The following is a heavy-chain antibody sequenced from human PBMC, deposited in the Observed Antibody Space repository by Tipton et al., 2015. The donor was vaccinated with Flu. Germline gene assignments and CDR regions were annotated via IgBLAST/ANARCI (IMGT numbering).Heavy chain of an antibody. V-gene: IGHV4-4*07. Sequence: TLSLTCTVSGGSISSSYWSWIRQPAGKGLEWIGRISTSGSTNYNASLESRVTMSRDTSKNHFSLRLSSATAADTAVYYCARGSGSGTFVIFEYWGQGMLVTVSS. J-gene: IGHJ4*02. CDR1: GGSISSSY. CDR2: ISTSGST. D-gene: IGHD3-10*01. CDR3: ARGSGSGTFVIFEY.